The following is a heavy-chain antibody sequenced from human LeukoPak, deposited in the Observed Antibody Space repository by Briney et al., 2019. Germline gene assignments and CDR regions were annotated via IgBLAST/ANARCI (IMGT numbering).Heavy chain of an antibody. CDR2: ISSSSSYI. J-gene: IGHJ4*02. CDR1: GFTFSSYS. CDR3: ARFQGPNIAVAGLDY. V-gene: IGHV3-21*01. Sequence: KPGGSLRLSCAASGFTFSSYSMNWVRQAPGKGLEWVSSISSSSSYIYYADSVKGRFTISRDNAKDSLYLQMNSLRAEDTAVYYCARFQGPNIAVAGLDYWGQGTLVTVSS. D-gene: IGHD6-19*01.